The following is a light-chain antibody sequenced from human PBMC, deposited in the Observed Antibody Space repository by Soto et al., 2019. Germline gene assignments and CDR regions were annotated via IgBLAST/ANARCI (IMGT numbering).Light chain of an antibody. V-gene: IGKV1-5*03. CDR3: QNYNLYSEA. CDR1: QTISSW. J-gene: IGKJ1*01. Sequence: DIQMTQSPSTLSGSVGDRVTITCRASQTISSWLAWYQQKPGKAPKLLIYKASTLKSGVPSRFSGSGSGTEFNLTISSLQTDDFATYYCQNYNLYSEAFDQGHKVELK. CDR2: KAS.